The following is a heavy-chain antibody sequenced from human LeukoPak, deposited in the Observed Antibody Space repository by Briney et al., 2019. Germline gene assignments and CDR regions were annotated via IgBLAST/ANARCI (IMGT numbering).Heavy chain of an antibody. V-gene: IGHV3-30*18. Sequence: GGSLRLSCAASGFTFSSYGMHWVRQAPGKGLEWVAVISYDGSNKYYADSVKGRFTISRDNSKNTLYLEMNSLRAEDTAVYYCAKDPSYNWNYLTYWGQGTLVTVSS. J-gene: IGHJ4*02. CDR3: AKDPSYNWNYLTY. CDR1: GFTFSSYG. CDR2: ISYDGSNK. D-gene: IGHD1-7*01.